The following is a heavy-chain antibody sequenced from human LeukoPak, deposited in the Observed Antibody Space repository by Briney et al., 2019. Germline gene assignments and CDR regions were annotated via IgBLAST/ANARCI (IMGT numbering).Heavy chain of an antibody. V-gene: IGHV1-18*04. D-gene: IGHD2-15*01. CDR3: ARGVGYCSGGSCYCNWFDP. CDR1: GYTFTSYG. CDR2: ISAYNGNT. Sequence: ASVKVSCKASGYTFTSYGISWVRQAPGQGLEWMGWISAYNGNTNYAQKLQGRVTMTRNTSISTAYMELSSLRSEDTAVYYCARGVGYCSGGSCYCNWFDPWGQGTLVTVSS. J-gene: IGHJ5*02.